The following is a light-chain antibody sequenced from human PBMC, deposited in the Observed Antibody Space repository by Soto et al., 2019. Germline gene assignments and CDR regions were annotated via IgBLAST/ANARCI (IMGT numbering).Light chain of an antibody. Sequence: DIQMTQSPSTLSAYVGEIVTITCRASQSISSWLAWYQKKPGKAPNLLIYRASNLQTGVPSRFSGSGSGTEFTLTINSLQPDDFATYYCQQYRGRPYTFGQGTKLEIE. V-gene: IGKV1-5*03. J-gene: IGKJ2*01. CDR1: QSISSW. CDR2: RAS. CDR3: QQYRGRPYT.